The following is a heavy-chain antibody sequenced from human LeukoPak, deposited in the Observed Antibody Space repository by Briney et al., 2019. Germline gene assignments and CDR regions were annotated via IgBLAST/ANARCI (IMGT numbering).Heavy chain of an antibody. D-gene: IGHD2-2*01. V-gene: IGHV1-3*01. Sequence: ASVKVSCKASGYTFTSYAMHWVRQAPGQRLEWMGWSNAGNGNTKYSQKFQGRVTITRDTSASTAYMELSSLRSEDTAVYYCARDSSPDIVVVPAAIRYWGQGTLVTVSS. CDR3: ARDSSPDIVVVPAAIRY. CDR2: SNAGNGNT. J-gene: IGHJ4*02. CDR1: GYTFTSYA.